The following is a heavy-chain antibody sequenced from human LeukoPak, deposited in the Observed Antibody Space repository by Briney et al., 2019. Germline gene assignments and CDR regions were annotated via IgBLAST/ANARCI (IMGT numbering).Heavy chain of an antibody. V-gene: IGHV4-61*02. Sequence: PSETLSLTCTVSGGSISSGSYYLSWIRQPAGKGLEWIGRIYTSGSTNYNPSLKSRVTISVDTSKNQFSLKLSSVTAADTAVYYCARGFYEYGPWGQGTLVTVSS. D-gene: IGHD5-12*01. CDR1: GGSISSGSYY. CDR3: ARGFYEYGP. CDR2: IYTSGST. J-gene: IGHJ5*02.